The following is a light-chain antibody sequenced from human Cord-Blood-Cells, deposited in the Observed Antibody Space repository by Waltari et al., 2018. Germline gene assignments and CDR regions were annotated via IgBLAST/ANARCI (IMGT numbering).Light chain of an antibody. CDR3: CSYAGSYTFV. V-gene: IGLV2-11*01. Sequence: QSALTQPRSVSGSPGQSVTISCTGTSSDVGGYNYVSWYQQHPGKAPKLMIYDVSKRPSGFPDRCSGSKAGNPASLTISGLQAEDEADYYCCSYAGSYTFVFGTGTKVTVL. CDR1: SSDVGGYNY. CDR2: DVS. J-gene: IGLJ1*01.